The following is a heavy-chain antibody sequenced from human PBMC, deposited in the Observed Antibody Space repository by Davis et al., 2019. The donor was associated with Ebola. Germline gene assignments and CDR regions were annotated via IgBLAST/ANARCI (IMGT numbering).Heavy chain of an antibody. CDR3: ARGEDYGDLVYYYGMDV. V-gene: IGHV3-21*01. CDR1: GFTFSSYG. J-gene: IGHJ6*02. D-gene: IGHD4-17*01. CDR2: ISSSSSYI. Sequence: GESLKISCAASGFTFSSYGMHWVRQAPGQGLEWVSSISSSSSYIYYADSVRGRFTISRGNAKNSLYLQMNSLRAEDTAVYYCARGEDYGDLVYYYGMDVWGQGTTVTVSS.